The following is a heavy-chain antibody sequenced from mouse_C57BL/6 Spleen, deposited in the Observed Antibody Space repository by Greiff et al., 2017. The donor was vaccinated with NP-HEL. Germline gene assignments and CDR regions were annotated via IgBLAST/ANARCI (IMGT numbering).Heavy chain of an antibody. J-gene: IGHJ1*03. V-gene: IGHV1-80*01. CDR3: ARPTVVAKNWYFDV. D-gene: IGHD1-1*01. CDR2: IYPGDGDT. CDR1: GYAFSSYW. Sequence: QVQLQQSGAELVKPGASVKISCKASGYAFSSYWMNWVKQRPGKGLEWIGQIYPGDGDTNYNGKFKGKATLTADKSSSTAYMQLSSLTSEDSAVYFCARPTVVAKNWYFDVWGTGTTVTVSS.